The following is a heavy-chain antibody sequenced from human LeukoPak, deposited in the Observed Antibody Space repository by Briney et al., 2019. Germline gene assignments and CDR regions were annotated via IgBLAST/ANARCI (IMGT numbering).Heavy chain of an antibody. CDR2: IYYSGTT. CDR1: DGSLSSGYYY. J-gene: IGHJ5*02. D-gene: IGHD3-3*01. Sequence: SETLSLTCSVSDGSLSSGYYYWAWIRQPPGKGPEWIGSIYYSGTTDPNPSLKRRVTISVDTSKNQCTLKLSSVTAADTAVYYCARQPKSCAPGIFVTGKACWFDPWGQGTLVTVSP. V-gene: IGHV4-39*01. CDR3: ARQPKSCAPGIFVTGKACWFDP.